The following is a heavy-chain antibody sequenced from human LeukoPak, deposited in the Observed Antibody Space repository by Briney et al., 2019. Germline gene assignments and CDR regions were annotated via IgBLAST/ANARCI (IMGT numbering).Heavy chain of an antibody. CDR1: GGTFSSYA. CDR2: INPNSGGT. V-gene: IGHV1-2*06. D-gene: IGHD2-2*01. Sequence: ASVKVSCKASGGTFSSYAISWVRQAPGQGLEWMGRINPNSGGTNYAQKFQGRVTMTRDTSISTAYMELSRLRSDDTAVYYCARGSSTSPYYYGMDVWGQGTTVTVSS. CDR3: ARGSSTSPYYYGMDV. J-gene: IGHJ6*02.